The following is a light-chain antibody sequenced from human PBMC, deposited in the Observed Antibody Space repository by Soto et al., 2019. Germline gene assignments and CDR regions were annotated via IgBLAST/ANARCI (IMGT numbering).Light chain of an antibody. J-gene: IGLJ1*01. CDR1: SSDVGAYNY. CDR2: DVS. V-gene: IGLV2-11*01. Sequence: QSALTQPRSVSGSPGQSVTISCTGTSSDVGAYNYVSWYQQHSGKAPKFMIYDVSKRPSGVPDRFSGSKSGNTASLIVSGLQAEDEADYYCCSYAGTYSYVFGTGTKVTVL. CDR3: CSYAGTYSYV.